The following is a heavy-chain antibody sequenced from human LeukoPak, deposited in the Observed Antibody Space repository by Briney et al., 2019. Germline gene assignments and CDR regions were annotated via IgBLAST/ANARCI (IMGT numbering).Heavy chain of an antibody. CDR2: IDRDGTLM. Sequence: GGSLRLSCVASGFTLRTYWMNWVRQGPGKALLWVARIDRDGTLMTHADSVEGRFAISRDNAQNTVYLQMNDLRDEDTATYYCVRDLGDYWGQGTLVTASS. CDR3: VRDLGDY. J-gene: IGHJ4*02. V-gene: IGHV3-74*03. CDR1: GFTLRTYW.